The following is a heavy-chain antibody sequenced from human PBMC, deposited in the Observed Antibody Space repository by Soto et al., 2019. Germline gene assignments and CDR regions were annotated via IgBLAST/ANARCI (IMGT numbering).Heavy chain of an antibody. Sequence: GGSLRLSCAASGFTFSDYYMSWIRQAPGKGLEWVSYISSSSSYTNYADSVKGRFTISRDNAKNSLYLQMNSLRAEDTAVYYCARASSQNYYGSPYWGQGTLVTVSS. D-gene: IGHD3-10*01. V-gene: IGHV3-11*06. CDR2: ISSSSSYT. J-gene: IGHJ4*02. CDR3: ARASSQNYYGSPY. CDR1: GFTFSDYY.